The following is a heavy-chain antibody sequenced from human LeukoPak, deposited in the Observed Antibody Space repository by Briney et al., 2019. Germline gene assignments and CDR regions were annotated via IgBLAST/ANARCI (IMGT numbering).Heavy chain of an antibody. CDR3: ARGVNGYGYFDY. J-gene: IGHJ4*02. V-gene: IGHV1-69*13. D-gene: IGHD5-18*01. CDR1: GGTFSSYA. Sequence: SVKVSCKASGGTFSSYAISWVRQASGQGLEWMGGIIPIFGTANYAQKFQGRVTITADESTSTAYMELSSLRSEDTAVYYCARGVNGYGYFDYWGQGTLVTVSS. CDR2: IIPIFGTA.